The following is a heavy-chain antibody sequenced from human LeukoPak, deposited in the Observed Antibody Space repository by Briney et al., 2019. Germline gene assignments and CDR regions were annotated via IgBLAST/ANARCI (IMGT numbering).Heavy chain of an antibody. V-gene: IGHV3-11*03. CDR2: ISSSSSYT. J-gene: IGHJ4*02. Sequence: KPGGSLRLSCVASGFTFSDYHMSWIRQAPGEGPEWVSYISSSSSYTNYADSVKGRFTISRDSAKNSLYLQMNSLRAEDTAVYYCARSTLYDILTEYYFDYWGQGTLVTVSS. CDR1: GFTFSDYH. CDR3: ARSTLYDILTEYYFDY. D-gene: IGHD3-9*01.